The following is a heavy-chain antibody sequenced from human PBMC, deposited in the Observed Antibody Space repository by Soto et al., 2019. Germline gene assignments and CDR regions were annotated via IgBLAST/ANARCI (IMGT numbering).Heavy chain of an antibody. D-gene: IGHD2-2*01. CDR2: IKQDGSEK. V-gene: IGHV3-7*01. CDR3: ARERPGVYCSSTSCLDAFEI. Sequence: GGSLRLSCAASGFTFSSYWMSWVRQAPGKGLEWVANIKQDGSEKYYVDSVKGRFTISRDNAKNSLYLQMNSLRAEDTAVYYWARERPGVYCSSTSCLDAFEIWGQGTMVTVSS. J-gene: IGHJ3*02. CDR1: GFTFSSYW.